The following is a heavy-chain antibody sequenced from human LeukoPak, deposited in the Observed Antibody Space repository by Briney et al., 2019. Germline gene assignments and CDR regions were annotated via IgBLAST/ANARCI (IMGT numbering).Heavy chain of an antibody. CDR2: IRSSIYGSTP. Sequence: GGSLRLSCTSSGFTFREFAVSWVRQAPGKGLEWVGFIRSSIYGSTPKAAAYVKGRFIFARDDTKGVAYLRMNSLKTDDTAVYYCSREWGNGNYLRPDSCGQGTLVTVSS. J-gene: IGHJ4*02. CDR3: SREWGNGNYLRPDS. CDR1: GFTFREFA. V-gene: IGHV3-49*04. D-gene: IGHD1-7*01.